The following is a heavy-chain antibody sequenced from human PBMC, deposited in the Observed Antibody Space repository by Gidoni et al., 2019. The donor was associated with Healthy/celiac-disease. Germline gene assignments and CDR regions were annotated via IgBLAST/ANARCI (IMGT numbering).Heavy chain of an antibody. J-gene: IGHJ4*02. Sequence: QVQLVQSGAEVKKPGASVKGSCKASGYTFTRYVISWVRQAPGQGLEWMGWISAYDGNTNDAQKLQGRVTMTTDTSTSTAYMELRSLRSDDTAVYYCAGAAYLFGVVEYYFDYWGQGTLVTVSS. CDR2: ISAYDGNT. CDR3: AGAAYLFGVVEYYFDY. V-gene: IGHV1-18*01. CDR1: GYTFTRYV. D-gene: IGHD3-3*01.